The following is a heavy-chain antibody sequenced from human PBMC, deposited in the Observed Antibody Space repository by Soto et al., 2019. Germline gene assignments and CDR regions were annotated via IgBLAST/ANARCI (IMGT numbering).Heavy chain of an antibody. Sequence: VQLVESGGGVVQPGRSLRLSCAASGFTFSSYVMAWVRQAPGKGLEWVSGISGSGDCTFHADSVKGRFTISRDNSKNTLYLQMNSLRAEDTAVYYCAKPPTTKTTYNWYFDLWGRGTLVSVSS. V-gene: IGHV3-23*04. CDR1: GFTFSSYV. CDR3: AKPPTTKTTYNWYFDL. D-gene: IGHD4-17*01. J-gene: IGHJ2*01. CDR2: ISGSGDCT.